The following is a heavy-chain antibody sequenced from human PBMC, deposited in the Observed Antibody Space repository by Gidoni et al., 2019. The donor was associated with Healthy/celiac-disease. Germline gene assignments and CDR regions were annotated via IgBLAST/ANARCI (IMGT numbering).Heavy chain of an antibody. Sequence: QVQLVESGGGVVQPGRSLRLSCAASGFTFSSSGMHWVRQAPGKGLEWVAVIWYDGSNKYYADSVKGRFTISRDNSKNTLYLQMNSLRAEDTAVYYCAREGSGSYGRGYYGMDVWGQGTTVTVSS. CDR1: GFTFSSSG. V-gene: IGHV3-33*01. CDR3: AREGSGSYGRGYYGMDV. D-gene: IGHD1-26*01. J-gene: IGHJ6*02. CDR2: IWYDGSNK.